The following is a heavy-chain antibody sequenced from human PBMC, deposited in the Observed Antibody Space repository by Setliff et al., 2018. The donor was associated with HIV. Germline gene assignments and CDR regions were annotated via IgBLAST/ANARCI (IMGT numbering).Heavy chain of an antibody. D-gene: IGHD3-10*01. V-gene: IGHV4-34*01. CDR2: INHSGST. CDR1: GGSFSGYY. CDR3: ATNVWFGESYYYYGMDV. Sequence: ETLSLTCAVYGGSFSGYYWSWIRQPPGKGLEWVGEINHSGSTNYNPSPESRVTMSVDTSKDQFSLKLTSVTAADTAVYYCATNVWFGESYYYYGMDVWGQGTTVTVSS. J-gene: IGHJ6*02.